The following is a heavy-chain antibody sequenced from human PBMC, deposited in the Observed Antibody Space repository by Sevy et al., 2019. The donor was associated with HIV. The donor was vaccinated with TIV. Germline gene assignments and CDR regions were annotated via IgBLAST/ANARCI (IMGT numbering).Heavy chain of an antibody. D-gene: IGHD4-17*01. Sequence: GGSLRRSCVASGFTFSNHWMTWVRQAPGKGLEWVANIKKDGTDEFCVDSVKGRFSISGDNAQNSLYLQMNNLRVEDTAIYYCARDQRVEYGGSDYWGQGTQVTVSS. V-gene: IGHV3-7*03. CDR3: ARDQRVEYGGSDY. CDR1: GFTFSNHW. J-gene: IGHJ4*02. CDR2: IKKDGTDE.